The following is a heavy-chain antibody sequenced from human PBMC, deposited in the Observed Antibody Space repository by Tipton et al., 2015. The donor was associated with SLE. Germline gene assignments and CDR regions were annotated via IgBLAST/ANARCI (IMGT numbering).Heavy chain of an antibody. CDR1: GFTFGDYA. D-gene: IGHD2-2*01. Sequence: SLRLSCTASGFTFGDYAMCWVRQAPGKGLEWVGFIRSKAYGGTTEYAASVKGRFTISRDDSKSIAYLHMNSLKTEDTAVYYCTRITRDYFDYWGQGTLVTVSS. CDR2: IRSKAYGGTT. V-gene: IGHV3-49*04. J-gene: IGHJ4*02. CDR3: TRITRDYFDY.